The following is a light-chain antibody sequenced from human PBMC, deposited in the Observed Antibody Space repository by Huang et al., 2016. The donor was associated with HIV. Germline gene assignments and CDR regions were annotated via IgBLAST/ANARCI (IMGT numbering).Light chain of an antibody. CDR3: QQYNTSPRT. CDR1: QSVFKN. Sequence: ENLMTQSPSTLSVSPGESATLSCRASQSVFKNLAWYQQKPGQAPKRLIYGSSTRAASIPARFSSSGAGTDFTLTISSLQSEDFAVYYCQQYNTSPRTFGQGTKVEV. J-gene: IGKJ1*01. CDR2: GSS. V-gene: IGKV3-15*01.